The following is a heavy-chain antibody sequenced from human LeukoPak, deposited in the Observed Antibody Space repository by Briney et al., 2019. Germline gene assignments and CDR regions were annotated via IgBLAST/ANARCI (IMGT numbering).Heavy chain of an antibody. CDR1: GFTFNNYW. CDR3: ARDHTGYEYGSFTYHYQYMDV. CDR2: IKPDGGEK. Sequence: PGGSLRLSCAASGFTFNNYWMSWVRQAPGKGLEWVANIKPDGGEKYYADSVKGRFTISRDNAKISMYLQMNSLRADDTAVYYCARDHTGYEYGSFTYHYQYMDVWGKGTTVTVPS. J-gene: IGHJ6*03. D-gene: IGHD5-12*01. V-gene: IGHV3-7*01.